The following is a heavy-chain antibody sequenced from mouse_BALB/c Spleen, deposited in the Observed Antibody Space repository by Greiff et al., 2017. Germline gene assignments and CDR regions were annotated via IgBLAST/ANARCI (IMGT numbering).Heavy chain of an antibody. CDR3: ARMTTGYAMDY. CDR1: GFTFSSFG. J-gene: IGHJ4*01. Sequence: EVHLVESGGGLVQPGGSRKLSCAASGFTFSSFGMHWVRQAPEKGLEWVAYISSGSSTIYYADTVKGRFTISRDNPKNTLFLQMTSLRSEDTAMYYCARMTTGYAMDYWGQGTSVTVSS. CDR2: ISSGSSTI. V-gene: IGHV5-17*02. D-gene: IGHD1-1*01.